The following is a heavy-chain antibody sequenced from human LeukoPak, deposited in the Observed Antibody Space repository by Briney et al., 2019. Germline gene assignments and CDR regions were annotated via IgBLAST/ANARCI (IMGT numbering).Heavy chain of an antibody. CDR3: ASLNGYRSFDY. J-gene: IGHJ4*02. Sequence: SETLSLTCTVSGDSISSYNYYWSWIRQPAGKGLEYIVHIYTSGTTNYNPSLKSRVTISFYAPKNKFSLKLTSVTAADTAIYYCASLNGYRSFDYWGQGTPVTVSS. CDR1: GDSISSYNYY. D-gene: IGHD5-24*01. CDR2: IYTSGTT. V-gene: IGHV4-61*09.